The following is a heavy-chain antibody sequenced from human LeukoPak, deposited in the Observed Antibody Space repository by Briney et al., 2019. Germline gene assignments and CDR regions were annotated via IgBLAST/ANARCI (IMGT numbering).Heavy chain of an antibody. CDR3: ARDNGFWSGYYPYASDY. V-gene: IGHV3-23*01. Sequence: GGSLRLSCAASGFTFSSYAMSWVRQAPGKGLEWVSAISGSGGSTYYADSVKGRFTISRDNFKNTLYLQMNSLRAEDTAVYYCARDNGFWSGYYPYASDYWGQGTLVTVSS. J-gene: IGHJ4*02. D-gene: IGHD3-3*01. CDR1: GFTFSSYA. CDR2: ISGSGGST.